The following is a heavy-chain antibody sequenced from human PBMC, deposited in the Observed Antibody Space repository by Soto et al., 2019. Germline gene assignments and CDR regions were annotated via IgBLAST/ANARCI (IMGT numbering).Heavy chain of an antibody. D-gene: IGHD4-17*01. CDR1: GGTFSSYA. CDR3: AVSTVTTQYYYYYYGMDV. CDR2: IIPIFGTA. Sequence: GASVKVSCKASGGTFSSYAISWVRQAPGQGLEWMGGIIPIFGTANYAQKFQGRVTITADESTSTAYMELSSLRSEDTAVYYCAVSTVTTQYYYYYYGMDVWGQGTTVTVS. J-gene: IGHJ6*02. V-gene: IGHV1-69*13.